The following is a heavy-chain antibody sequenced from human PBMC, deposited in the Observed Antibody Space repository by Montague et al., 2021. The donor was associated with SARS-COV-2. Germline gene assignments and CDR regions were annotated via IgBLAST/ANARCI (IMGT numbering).Heavy chain of an antibody. CDR2: INHSGTT. V-gene: IGHV4-34*01. Sequence: SETLSLTCAVYGGSFSGYYWTWIRQSPGKGLEWIAEINHSGTTNXNFNPSLRSRVTISVDTSKRQFSLKLSSVTAADTGVYYCARWDPQTLTLIGLRGKSASDYWGQGTMVTVSS. CDR1: GGSFSGYY. D-gene: IGHD4-23*01. CDR3: ARWDPQTLTLIGLRGKSASDY. J-gene: IGHJ4*02.